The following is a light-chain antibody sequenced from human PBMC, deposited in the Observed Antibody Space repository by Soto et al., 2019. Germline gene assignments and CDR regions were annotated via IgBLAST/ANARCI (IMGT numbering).Light chain of an antibody. CDR3: QQYGSSPPYT. V-gene: IGKV3-20*01. CDR2: GAS. Sequence: EIVLTQSPGTLSLSPGERATLSTRTSQSVSSIYLAWYQQNPGQAPRLLIYGASSRATGIPDRFSGSGSGTDFTLTISRLEPEDFAVYYCQQYGSSPPYTFGQGTKVDIK. J-gene: IGKJ2*01. CDR1: QSVSSIY.